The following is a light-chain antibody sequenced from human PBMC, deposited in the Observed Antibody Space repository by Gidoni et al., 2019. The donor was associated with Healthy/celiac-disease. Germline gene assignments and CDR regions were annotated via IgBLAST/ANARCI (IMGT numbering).Light chain of an antibody. J-gene: IGKJ4*01. CDR1: QSISSR. CDR3: QQYNSYPLT. CDR2: KAS. V-gene: IGKV1-5*03. Sequence: DIAMTQSPSILSASVIDTVTITCRASQSISSRLTWYQQKPGKAPKLLIYKASSLERGVPSRFSGSGSGTEFTLTISSLQPDDFATYYCQQYNSYPLTFGGGTKVEIK.